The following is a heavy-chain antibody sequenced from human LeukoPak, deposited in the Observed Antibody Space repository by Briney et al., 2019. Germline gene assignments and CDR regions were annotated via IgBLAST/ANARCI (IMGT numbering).Heavy chain of an antibody. V-gene: IGHV1-18*01. CDR3: ARGLGDFWSGPYYFDY. CDR1: GYTFTSYG. J-gene: IGHJ4*02. Sequence: ASVKVSCKASGYTFTSYGISWVRQAPGQGLEWMGCISAYNGNTNYAQKLQGRVTMTTDTSTSTAYMELRSLRSDDTAVYYCARGLGDFWSGPYYFDYWGQGTLVTVSS. D-gene: IGHD3-3*01. CDR2: ISAYNGNT.